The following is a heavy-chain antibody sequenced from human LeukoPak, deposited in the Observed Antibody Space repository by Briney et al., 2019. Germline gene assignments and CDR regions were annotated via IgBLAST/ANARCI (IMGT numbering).Heavy chain of an antibody. Sequence: SETLSLTCTVSAGSISSYYWSWIRQPPGKGLEWIGFISDSGSTKYNPSLKSRVTISVDTSKNQFSLKLSSVTAADTAVYYCARRYGSGSYLFDYWGQGTLVTVSS. D-gene: IGHD3-10*01. J-gene: IGHJ4*02. CDR1: AGSISSYY. V-gene: IGHV4-59*08. CDR2: ISDSGST. CDR3: ARRYGSGSYLFDY.